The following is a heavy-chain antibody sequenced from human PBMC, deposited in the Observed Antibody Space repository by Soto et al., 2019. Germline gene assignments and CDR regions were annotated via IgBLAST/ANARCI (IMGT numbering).Heavy chain of an antibody. V-gene: IGHV3-66*01. D-gene: IGHD2-21*02. CDR2: IYSGGST. J-gene: IGHJ6*02. CDR1: GFTVSSNY. Sequence: PVGSLRLSCAASGFTVSSNYMSWVRQAPGKGLEWVSVIYSGGSTYYADSVKGRFTISRDNAKNLLYLQMNSLRAEDTAVYYCARDFGDSRGSYYYYGMDVWGQGTTVTVPS. CDR3: ARDFGDSRGSYYYYGMDV.